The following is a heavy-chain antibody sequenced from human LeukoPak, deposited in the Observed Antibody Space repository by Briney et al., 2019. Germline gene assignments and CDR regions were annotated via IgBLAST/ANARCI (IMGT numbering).Heavy chain of an antibody. CDR1: GYTFTSYD. CDR3: ARANVPLGDYVYDY. Sequence: ASVKVSCKASGYTFTSYDINWVRQATGQGLEWMGWMNPNRGNTGYAQKFQGRVTITRKTSISTAYMELSSMRSEDTAVYYCARANVPLGDYVYDYWGQGTLVTVSS. D-gene: IGHD4-17*01. J-gene: IGHJ4*02. CDR2: MNPNRGNT. V-gene: IGHV1-8*03.